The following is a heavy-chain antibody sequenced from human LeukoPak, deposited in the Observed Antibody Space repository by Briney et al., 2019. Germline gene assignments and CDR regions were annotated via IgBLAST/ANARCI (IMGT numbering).Heavy chain of an antibody. CDR3: ARLDSSSWYFDY. J-gene: IGHJ4*02. D-gene: IGHD6-13*01. CDR1: GGSFSGYY. V-gene: IGHV4-34*01. CDR2: IYYSGST. Sequence: SETLSLTCAVYGGSFSGYYWSWIRQPPGKGLEWIGSIYYSGSTYYNPSLKSRVTISVDTSKNQFSLKLSSVTAADTAVYYCARLDSSSWYFDYWGQGTLVTVSS.